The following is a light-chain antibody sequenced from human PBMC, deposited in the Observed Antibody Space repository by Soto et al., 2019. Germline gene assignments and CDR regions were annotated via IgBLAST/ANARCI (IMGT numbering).Light chain of an antibody. J-gene: IGKJ1*01. CDR1: QSISSY. CDR3: QPSYSTKGWT. V-gene: IGKV1-39*01. Sequence: DIQMTQSPSSLSASVGDRVTITCRASQSISSYLNWYQQKPGKAPKLLIYAASSLQSGVPSRFSGSGSGTDFTLTISSVQPEDFATYYCQPSYSTKGWTFGQGTKVEIK. CDR2: AAS.